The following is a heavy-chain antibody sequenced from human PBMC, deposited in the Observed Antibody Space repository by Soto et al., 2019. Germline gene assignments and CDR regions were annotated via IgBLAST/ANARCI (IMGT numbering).Heavy chain of an antibody. Sequence: GGSLRLSCAASGSTFGTYSMNWVRQAPGQGLEWVSSSNSGSRDMYYADAVKGRFTISRDNSKNSLSLQMHSLRAEDTAVYYCARKDPLLGDAFDIWGLGKLVPVSS. D-gene: IGHD2-8*02. J-gene: IGHJ3*02. V-gene: IGHV3-21*01. CDR1: GSTFGTYS. CDR2: SNSGSRDM. CDR3: ARKDPLLGDAFDI.